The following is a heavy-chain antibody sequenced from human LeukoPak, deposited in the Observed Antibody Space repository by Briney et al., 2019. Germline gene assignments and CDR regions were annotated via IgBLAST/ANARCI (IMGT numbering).Heavy chain of an antibody. Sequence: GGSLRLSCAASGFTFSSYGMHWVRQAPGKGLEWVAVISYDGSNKYYADSVKGRFTISRDNTKNSVYLQMNSLRAEDTAVYNCAKDPEDDFGDYLDYWGQGTLVTVSS. CDR3: AKDPEDDFGDYLDY. D-gene: IGHD4-17*01. CDR2: ISYDGSNK. J-gene: IGHJ4*02. CDR1: GFTFSSYG. V-gene: IGHV3-30*18.